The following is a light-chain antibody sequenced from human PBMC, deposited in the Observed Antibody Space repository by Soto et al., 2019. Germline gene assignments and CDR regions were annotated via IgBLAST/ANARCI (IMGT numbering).Light chain of an antibody. CDR1: QSVSSY. Sequence: GERATLSCRASQSVSSYLAWYQQKPGQAPRLLIYDASNRATGIPARFSGSGSGTDFTLTISSLEPEDFAIYYCQQRQYWPPITFGQGTRLEIK. CDR2: DAS. V-gene: IGKV3-11*01. J-gene: IGKJ5*01. CDR3: QQRQYWPPIT.